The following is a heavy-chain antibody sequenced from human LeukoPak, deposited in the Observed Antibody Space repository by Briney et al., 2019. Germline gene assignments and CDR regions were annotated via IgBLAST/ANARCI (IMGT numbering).Heavy chain of an antibody. J-gene: IGHJ5*02. CDR1: GYTFTSYA. CDR2: INAGNGNT. Sequence: ASVTVSFTASGYTFTSYAMHWVRQAPGQRLEWTGWINAGNGNTKYSQKFQGRVTITRDTSASTAYMELSSLRSEDTAVYYCARGRIAAAGSNWFDPWGQGTLVTVSS. D-gene: IGHD6-13*01. V-gene: IGHV1-3*01. CDR3: ARGRIAAAGSNWFDP.